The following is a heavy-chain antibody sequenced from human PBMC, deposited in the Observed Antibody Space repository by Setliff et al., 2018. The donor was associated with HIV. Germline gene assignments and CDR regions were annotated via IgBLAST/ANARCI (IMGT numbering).Heavy chain of an antibody. D-gene: IGHD5-18*01. J-gene: IGHJ4*02. CDR3: AAKRRYNYDLKGPLDY. V-gene: IGHV1-24*01. Sequence: GASVKVSCKVSRYTLTELSMHWVRQAPGKGLEWMGSVDPEHRKTLYAQKFQGRVTMTQDTSTDTAYMELSSLRSDDTAVYYCAAKRRYNYDLKGPLDYWAQGTRVTVSS. CDR1: RYTLTELS. CDR2: VDPEHRKT.